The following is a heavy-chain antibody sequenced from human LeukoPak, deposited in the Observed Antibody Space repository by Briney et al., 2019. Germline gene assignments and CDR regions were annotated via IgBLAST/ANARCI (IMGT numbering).Heavy chain of an antibody. J-gene: IGHJ4*02. V-gene: IGHV1-69*04. CDR3: ARAEGFSGQFDN. CDR2: IIPTLGTT. CDR1: GGTFSSSA. D-gene: IGHD5-12*01. Sequence: RASVKVSCKASGGTFSSSAINWVRQAPGQGLEWMGMIIPTLGTTNYAQKFQGRVTVTADKSTNTANMELTSLRSEDTAVYYCARAEGFSGQFDNWGQGTLVTVSS.